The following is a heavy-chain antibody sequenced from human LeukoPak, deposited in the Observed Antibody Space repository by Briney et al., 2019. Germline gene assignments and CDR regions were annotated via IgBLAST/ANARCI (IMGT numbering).Heavy chain of an antibody. Sequence: GGSLRLSCAASGFTFSSYAMSWVRQAPGKGLEWVSAISGSGGSTYYADSVKGRFTISRDNSKNTLYLQMNSLRAEDTAVYYCASPPRIVLAEYFQHWGQGTLVTVSS. D-gene: IGHD2-21*01. CDR2: ISGSGGST. CDR3: ASPPRIVLAEYFQH. CDR1: GFTFSSYA. J-gene: IGHJ1*01. V-gene: IGHV3-23*01.